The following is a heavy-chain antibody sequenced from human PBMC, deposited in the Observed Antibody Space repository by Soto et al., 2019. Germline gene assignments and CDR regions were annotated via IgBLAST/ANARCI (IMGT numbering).Heavy chain of an antibody. CDR2: IDPSDSYT. J-gene: IGHJ3*02. CDR1: GYSFTSYW. D-gene: IGHD2-2*01. V-gene: IGHV5-10-1*01. Sequence: VESLKTSCKGSGYSFTSYWISWVRQMPGKGLEWMGRIDPSDSYTNYSPSFQGHVTISADKSISTAYLQWSSLEASDTAMYYCARHTDILGYCSSTSCPDAFDIWGQGTMVTVSS. CDR3: ARHTDILGYCSSTSCPDAFDI.